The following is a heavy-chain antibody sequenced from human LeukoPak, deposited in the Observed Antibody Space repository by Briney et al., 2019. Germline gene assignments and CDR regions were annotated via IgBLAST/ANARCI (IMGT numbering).Heavy chain of an antibody. D-gene: IGHD3-22*01. CDR1: GGSISSGSYY. CDR3: ARDPNSSGYYGIDY. Sequence: KNSETLSLTCTVSGGSISSGSYYWSWIRRPAGKGLEWIGRIYTSGSTNYNPSLKSRVTISVDTSKNQFSLKLSSVTAADTAVYYCARDPNSSGYYGIDYWGQGTLVTVSS. J-gene: IGHJ4*02. V-gene: IGHV4-61*02. CDR2: IYTSGST.